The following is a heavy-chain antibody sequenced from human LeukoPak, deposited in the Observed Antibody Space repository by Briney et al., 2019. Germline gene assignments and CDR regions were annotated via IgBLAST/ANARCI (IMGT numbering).Heavy chain of an antibody. V-gene: IGHV4-4*07. CDR2: IYISGST. Sequence: SETLSLTCTVSGGSISSYYWSWIRQPAGKGLEWIGRIYISGSTNYNPSLKSRVTMSVDTSKNQFSLKLSSVTAADTAVYYCARRGSGSYRRIPFDYWGQGTLVTVSS. CDR3: ARRGSGSYRRIPFDY. D-gene: IGHD3-10*01. CDR1: GGSISSYY. J-gene: IGHJ4*02.